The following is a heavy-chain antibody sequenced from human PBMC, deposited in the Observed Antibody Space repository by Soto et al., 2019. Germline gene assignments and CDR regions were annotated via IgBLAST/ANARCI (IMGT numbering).Heavy chain of an antibody. D-gene: IGHD6-13*01. Sequence: QVQLQESGPGLVKPSETLSLTCTVSGGSISSYYWSWIRQPPGKGLEWIGYIYYSGSTNYNPSLKSRVTISVDTSKNQFSLKLTSVTAADTAVYYCARESYSSSWYYYYAMDVWGQGTTVTVSS. CDR3: ARESYSSSWYYYYAMDV. CDR2: IYYSGST. J-gene: IGHJ6*02. V-gene: IGHV4-59*01. CDR1: GGSISSYY.